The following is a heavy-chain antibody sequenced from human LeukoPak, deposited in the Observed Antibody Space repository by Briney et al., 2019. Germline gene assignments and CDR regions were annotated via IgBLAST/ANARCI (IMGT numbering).Heavy chain of an antibody. CDR1: GFTFSSYA. D-gene: IGHD3-10*01. CDR2: ISGSGGST. V-gene: IGHV3-23*01. Sequence: PGGSLRLSCAASGFTFSSYAMSWVRQAPGRGLEWVSTISGSGGSTYYTDSVKGRFTISRDNSKNTLHLQMNSLRAEDTAVYYCAKIWFGELSHFDYWGQGTLVIVSS. J-gene: IGHJ4*02. CDR3: AKIWFGELSHFDY.